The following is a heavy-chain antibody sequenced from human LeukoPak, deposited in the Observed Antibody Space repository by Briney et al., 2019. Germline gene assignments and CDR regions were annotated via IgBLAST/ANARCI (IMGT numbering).Heavy chain of an antibody. D-gene: IGHD6-13*01. Sequence: SETLSLTCAVYGGSFSGYYWSWIRQPPGKGLEWIGEINHSGSTNYNPSLKSRVTISVDTSKNQFSLKLSSVTAADTAVYYCARFGYSSSWYHYYFDYWGQGTLVTVSS. CDR2: INHSGST. CDR3: ARFGYSSSWYHYYFDY. J-gene: IGHJ4*02. V-gene: IGHV4-34*01. CDR1: GGSFSGYY.